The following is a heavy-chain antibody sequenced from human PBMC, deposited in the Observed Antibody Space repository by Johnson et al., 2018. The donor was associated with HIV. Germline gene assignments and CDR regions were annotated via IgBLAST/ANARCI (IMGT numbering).Heavy chain of an antibody. CDR1: GFTFSSYG. V-gene: IGHV3-30*02. D-gene: IGHD1-26*01. CDR3: AKWDMWGLQVDAFDI. Sequence: QVQLVESGGGVVQPGGSLRLSCAASGFTFSSYGMHWVRQAPGKGLEWVAFIRYDGSNKYYADSVKGRFTISRDNSKNTLYLQMHSLRAEETAVYYCAKWDMWGLQVDAFDIWGQGTKVTVSS. CDR2: IRYDGSNK. J-gene: IGHJ3*02.